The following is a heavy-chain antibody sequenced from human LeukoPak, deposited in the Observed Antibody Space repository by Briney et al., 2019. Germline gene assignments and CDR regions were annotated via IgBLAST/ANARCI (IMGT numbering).Heavy chain of an antibody. CDR3: ARARGVKRGTFDS. CDR1: GFTFSSYE. D-gene: IGHD3-10*01. Sequence: PGGSLRLSCAASGFTFSSYEMNWVRQAPGKGLEWVSYISVDGRTIYYADSVKGRFTISRDNAKNSLYLHTNSLRAEDTAIYYCARARGVKRGTFDSWGQGTLVTASS. V-gene: IGHV3-48*03. J-gene: IGHJ4*02. CDR2: ISVDGRTI.